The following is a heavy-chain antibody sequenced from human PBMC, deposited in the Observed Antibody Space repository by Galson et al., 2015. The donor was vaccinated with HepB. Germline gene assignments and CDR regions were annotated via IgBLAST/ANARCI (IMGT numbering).Heavy chain of an antibody. CDR1: GFTFSDHY. V-gene: IGHV3-72*01. D-gene: IGHD3-3*01. CDR3: ARGVLRFLEWDYYYYMDV. CDR2: TRNKANSYTT. J-gene: IGHJ6*03. Sequence: SLRLSCAASGFTFSDHYMDWVRQAPGKGLEWVGRTRNKANSYTTEYAASVKGRFTISRDDSKNSLYLQMNSLKTEDTAVYYCARGVLRFLEWDYYYYMDVWGKGTTVTVSS.